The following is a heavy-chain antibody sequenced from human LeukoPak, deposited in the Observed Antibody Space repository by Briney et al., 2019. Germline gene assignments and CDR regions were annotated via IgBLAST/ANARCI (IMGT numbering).Heavy chain of an antibody. V-gene: IGHV1-3*01. Sequence: ASVNVSCKASGYTFTTYAMHWVRQAPGQRLEWMGWINGDNGNTKYSQKFQGRATITRDTSAYIAYMELRSLRSEDTAVYYCARAPYDILTGYSLNWFDPWGQGTLVTVSS. CDR3: ARAPYDILTGYSLNWFDP. D-gene: IGHD3-9*01. CDR1: GYTFTTYA. J-gene: IGHJ5*02. CDR2: INGDNGNT.